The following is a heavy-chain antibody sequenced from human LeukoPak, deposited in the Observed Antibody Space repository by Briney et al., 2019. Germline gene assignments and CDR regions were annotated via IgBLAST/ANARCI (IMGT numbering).Heavy chain of an antibody. CDR2: ISYDDGSNK. J-gene: IGHJ4*02. D-gene: IGHD4-23*01. Sequence: PGGSLRLSCAASGFAFSSYAVHWVRQAPGKGLEWVALISYDDGSNKYYADSVKGRFTISRDNSKNTLYLQMNSLRAEDTAVYYCARVDYGGNLHFDYWGQGTLVTVSS. CDR1: GFAFSSYA. CDR3: ARVDYGGNLHFDY. V-gene: IGHV3-30-3*01.